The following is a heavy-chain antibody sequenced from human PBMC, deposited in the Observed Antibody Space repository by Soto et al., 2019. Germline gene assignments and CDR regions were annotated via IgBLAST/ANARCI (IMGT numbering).Heavy chain of an antibody. Sequence: AASVKVSCKASGFTFTSSAAQWVRQARGQRLEWIGWIVVGSGNTNYAQKFQERVTITRDMSTSTAYMELSSLRVEDTAVYYCASDLSGRADVWGQGTTVTVSS. D-gene: IGHD2-21*01. J-gene: IGHJ6*02. CDR3: ASDLSGRADV. CDR1: GFTFTSSA. V-gene: IGHV1-58*01. CDR2: IVVGSGNT.